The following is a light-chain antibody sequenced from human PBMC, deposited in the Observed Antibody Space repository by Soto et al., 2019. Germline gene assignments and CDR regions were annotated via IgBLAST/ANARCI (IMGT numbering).Light chain of an antibody. CDR2: LNSDGSH. V-gene: IGLV4-69*01. CDR3: QTWGTGRGV. J-gene: IGLJ3*02. Sequence: QSVLTQSPSASASLGASVKLTSTLSSGHSSYAIAWHQQQPEKGPRYLMKLNSDGSHSKGDGIPDRFSGSSSGAERYLTISSLQSEDEADYYCQTWGTGRGVFGGGTMLTVL. CDR1: SGHSSYA.